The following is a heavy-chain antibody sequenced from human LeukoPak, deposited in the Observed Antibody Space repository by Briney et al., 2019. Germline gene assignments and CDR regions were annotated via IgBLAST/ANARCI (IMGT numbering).Heavy chain of an antibody. CDR3: AKDGLI. V-gene: IGHV3-23*01. CDR2: VSGSGGRT. J-gene: IGHJ4*02. D-gene: IGHD6-19*01. Sequence: GGSLRLSCAASGFTFSSYAMSWVRRAPGKGLEWVSSVSGSGGRTYYADSVKGRFTISRDNSKDTLYLQMNSLRVEDTAIYYCAKDGLIWGQGTLVTVSS. CDR1: GFTFSSYA.